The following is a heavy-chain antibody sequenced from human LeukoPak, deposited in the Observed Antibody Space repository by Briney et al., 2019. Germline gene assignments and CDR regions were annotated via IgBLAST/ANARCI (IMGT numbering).Heavy chain of an antibody. D-gene: IGHD6-19*01. CDR3: ARYPIAVADDY. CDR1: GYTFTGYY. CDR2: INPNSGGT. J-gene: IGHJ4*02. V-gene: IGHV1-2*02. Sequence: APVKVSCKASGYTFTGYYMHWVRQAPGQGLEWMGWINPNSGGTNYAQKFQGRVNMTRGTSISKAYMELSRLRSDDTAVYYCARYPIAVADDYWGQGTLVTVSS.